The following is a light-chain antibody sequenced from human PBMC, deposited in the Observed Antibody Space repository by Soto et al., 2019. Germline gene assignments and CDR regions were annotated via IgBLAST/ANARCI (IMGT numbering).Light chain of an antibody. CDR2: GNT. Sequence: QSVLTQPPSVSGAPRQRVTISCTGSSSNIGSTYDVQWYQQLPGTAPKLLIHGNTNRPSGVPDRFSGSKSGTSASLAITGLQADDEADYYCQSYDDSLSVHYVFGTGTKVTVL. CDR3: QSYDDSLSVHYV. V-gene: IGLV1-40*01. CDR1: SSNIGSTYD. J-gene: IGLJ1*01.